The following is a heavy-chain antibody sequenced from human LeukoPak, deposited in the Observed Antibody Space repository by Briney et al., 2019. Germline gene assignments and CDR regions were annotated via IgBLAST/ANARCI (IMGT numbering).Heavy chain of an antibody. D-gene: IGHD2-2*01. CDR3: ARQLGYCSSTSCYADKVDY. CDR1: GGSISSSSYY. Sequence: SETLSLTCTVSGGSISSSSYYWGWIRQPPGEGLEWIGRIYYSRSTYYTPSLKSRVTISVDTSKNQFSLKLSSVTAADTAVYYCARQLGYCSSTSCYADKVDYWGQGTLVTVSS. J-gene: IGHJ4*02. CDR2: IYYSRST. V-gene: IGHV4-39*01.